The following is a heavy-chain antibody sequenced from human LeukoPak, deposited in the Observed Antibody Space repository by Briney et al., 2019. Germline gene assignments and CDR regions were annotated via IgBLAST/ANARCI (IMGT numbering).Heavy chain of an antibody. CDR2: IYYSGST. Sequence: SETLSLTCTASGDSISSYYWSWIRQPPGKGLEWIGYIYYSGSTNYNPSLKSRVTISVDTSKNQFSLKLSSVTAADTAVYYCARVAAYYYYYMDVWGKGTTVTVSS. V-gene: IGHV4-59*01. CDR1: GDSISSYY. CDR3: ARVAAYYYYYMDV. D-gene: IGHD6-13*01. J-gene: IGHJ6*03.